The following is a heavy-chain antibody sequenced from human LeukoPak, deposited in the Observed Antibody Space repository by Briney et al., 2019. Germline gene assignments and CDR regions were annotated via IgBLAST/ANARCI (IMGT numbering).Heavy chain of an antibody. D-gene: IGHD3-3*01. CDR3: AKGAYYGD. CDR1: GFIFSNHG. V-gene: IGHV3-23*01. CDR2: ISGSGDST. Sequence: GGSLRLSCAASGFIFSNHGMNWVRQTPGKGLEWVSTISGSGDSTYYADSVKGRFTTSRDNSKNTLYLQMNSLRVEDTAVYYCAKGAYYGDWGQGTLVTISS. J-gene: IGHJ4*02.